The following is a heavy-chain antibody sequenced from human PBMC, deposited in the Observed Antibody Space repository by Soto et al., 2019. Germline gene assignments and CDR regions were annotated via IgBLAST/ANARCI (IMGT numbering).Heavy chain of an antibody. J-gene: IGHJ5*02. CDR1: GGSISSCGYY. V-gene: IGHV4-31*03. Sequence: PSETLSLTCTVSGGSISSCGYYWSWIRQHPGKGLEWIGYIYYSGSTYYDPSLKSRVTISVDTSKNQFSLKLSSVTAADTAVYYCAREILGDDSSGYYRSLSYNWFDPWGQGTLVTVSS. CDR2: IYYSGST. CDR3: AREILGDDSSGYYRSLSYNWFDP. D-gene: IGHD3-22*01.